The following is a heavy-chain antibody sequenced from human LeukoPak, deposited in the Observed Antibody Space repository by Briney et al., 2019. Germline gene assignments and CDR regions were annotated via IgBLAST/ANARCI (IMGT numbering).Heavy chain of an antibody. Sequence: GGSLRLSCAASGFTFSNYAMNWARQAPGKGLEWVSGISNSGSSKDYADSVKGRFTISRDNSKNTLFLQMNSLRAEDTAIYYCAKGEYGSGWPDWGQGTLVTVSS. V-gene: IGHV3-23*01. CDR1: GFTFSNYA. CDR2: ISNSGSSK. D-gene: IGHD6-19*01. CDR3: AKGEYGSGWPD. J-gene: IGHJ4*02.